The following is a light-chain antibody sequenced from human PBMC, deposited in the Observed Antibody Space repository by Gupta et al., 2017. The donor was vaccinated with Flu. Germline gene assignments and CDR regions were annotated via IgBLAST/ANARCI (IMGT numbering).Light chain of an antibody. Sequence: QGKTARITCSGDPLTKQYAYWYQQKPGQAPVLVICKDSERASGIPERFSGSNSGTTVTLTISGVHAEDEADYYCQSADRSGSWVFGGGTKLTVL. CDR3: QSADRSGSWV. J-gene: IGLJ3*02. CDR1: PLTKQY. V-gene: IGLV3-25*03. CDR2: KDS.